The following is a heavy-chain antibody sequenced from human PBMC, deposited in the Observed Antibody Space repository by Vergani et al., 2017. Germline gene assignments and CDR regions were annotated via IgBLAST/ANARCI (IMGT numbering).Heavy chain of an antibody. Sequence: EVQLVESGGGLVQPGGSLRLSCAASGFTLSSYWMSWVRQAPGKGLEWVANIKQDGSEKYYVDSVKGRFTISRDNAKNSLYLQMNSLSAEDTALYYCAKDIGYCSGGSCYFYYGSQGTLVTVSS. J-gene: IGHJ4*02. D-gene: IGHD2-15*01. V-gene: IGHV3-7*03. CDR1: GFTLSSYW. CDR3: AKDIGYCSGGSCYFYY. CDR2: IKQDGSEK.